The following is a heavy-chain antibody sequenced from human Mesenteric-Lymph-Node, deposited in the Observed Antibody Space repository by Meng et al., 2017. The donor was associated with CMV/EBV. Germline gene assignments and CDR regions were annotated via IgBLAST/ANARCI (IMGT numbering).Heavy chain of an antibody. CDR3: ARLGYCSSTSCPDY. CDR2: VHYSGST. V-gene: IGHV4-39*07. Sequence: SETLSLTCTVSGGSISSGTYYWGWIRQPPGKGLEWIGIVHYSGSTSYNPSPKSRVTISLDTSKNQLSLKLRYMTAADTAVYHCARLGYCSSTSCPDYWGQGTLVTVSS. J-gene: IGHJ4*02. CDR1: GGSISSGTYY. D-gene: IGHD2-2*01.